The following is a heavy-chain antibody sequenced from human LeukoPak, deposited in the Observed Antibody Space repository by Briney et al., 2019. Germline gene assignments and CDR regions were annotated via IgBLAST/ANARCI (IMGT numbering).Heavy chain of an antibody. CDR1: GGTFSSYA. J-gene: IGHJ5*02. CDR2: IIPIFGTA. D-gene: IGHD2-21*02. V-gene: IGHV1-69*01. Sequence: SVKVSCKAAGGTFSSYAISWVRQAPGQGLEWMGGIIPIFGTAKYAQKFQGRVTITADELTGTAYMELSSLRSEDTAVYYCARAPSLVVTASPWLGWFDPWGQGTLVTVSS. CDR3: ARAPSLVVTASPWLGWFDP.